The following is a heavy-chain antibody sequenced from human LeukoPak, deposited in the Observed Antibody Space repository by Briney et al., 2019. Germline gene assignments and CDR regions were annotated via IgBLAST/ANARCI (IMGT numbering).Heavy chain of an antibody. CDR3: AKDKAAAGIDY. CDR1: GLTFSSYG. D-gene: IGHD6-13*01. CDR2: ISYDGSNK. Sequence: PGRSLRLSCAASGLTFSSYGMHWVRQAPGKGLEWVAVISYDGSNKYYADSVKGRFTISRDNSKNTLYLQMNSLRAEDTAVYYCAKDKAAAGIDYWGQGTLVTVSS. J-gene: IGHJ4*02. V-gene: IGHV3-30*18.